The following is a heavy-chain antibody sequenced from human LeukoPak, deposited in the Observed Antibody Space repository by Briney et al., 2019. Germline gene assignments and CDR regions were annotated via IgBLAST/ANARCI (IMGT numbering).Heavy chain of an antibody. Sequence: GGSLRLSCAASGCTFSSYEMNWVRQAPGKGLEWVSYISSSGSTIYYADSVKGRFTISRDNAKNSLYLQMNSLRAEDTAVYYCAKDRFGCSSTSCYSLDYWGQGTLVTVSS. D-gene: IGHD2-2*01. V-gene: IGHV3-48*03. CDR2: ISSSGSTI. J-gene: IGHJ4*02. CDR3: AKDRFGCSSTSCYSLDY. CDR1: GCTFSSYE.